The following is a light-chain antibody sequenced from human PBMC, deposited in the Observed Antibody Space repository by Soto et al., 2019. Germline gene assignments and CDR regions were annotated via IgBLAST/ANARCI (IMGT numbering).Light chain of an antibody. CDR1: SSNIGTNA. CDR3: AAWDDSLNGYV. CDR2: NNK. Sequence: QSVLTQPPSASGTPGQRVTISCSGGSSNIGTNAVNWYQQLPGTAPKLLIYNNKQRPSGVPDRFSGSKSGTSASLAISGLQSEDGADYYCAAWDDSLNGYVFGTGTKVTVL. J-gene: IGLJ1*01. V-gene: IGLV1-44*01.